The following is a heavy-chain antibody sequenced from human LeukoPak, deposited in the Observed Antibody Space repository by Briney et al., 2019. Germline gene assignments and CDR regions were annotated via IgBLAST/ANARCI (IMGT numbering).Heavy chain of an antibody. V-gene: IGHV4-39*01. D-gene: IGHD2-2*01. J-gene: IGHJ3*02. Sequence: SETLSLTCTVSGGSISSSSYYWGWMRQPPGKGLEWIGSIYYSGSTYYSPSLKSRVTISVDTSKNHFSLKLTSVTAADTAVYYCARSYCSSATCYAVGAFEIWGQGTMVTVSS. CDR1: GGSISSSSYY. CDR2: IYYSGST. CDR3: ARSYCSSATCYAVGAFEI.